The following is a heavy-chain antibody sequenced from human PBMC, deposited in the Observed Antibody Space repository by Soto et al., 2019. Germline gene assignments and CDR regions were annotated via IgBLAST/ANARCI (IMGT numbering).Heavy chain of an antibody. V-gene: IGHV3-23*01. J-gene: IGHJ6*02. D-gene: IGHD1-1*01. CDR3: AKDLHWYGMDV. CDR1: GFNFRGYY. CDR2: TSPASDNT. Sequence: EVQLLESGGGLVQPGGSLRLSCVASGFNFRGYYMAWVRQAPGKGPEWVPGTSPASDNTQSADSGKGRFTISRDNSKNTLFLQMDSLRAEDTAVYYCAKDLHWYGMDVWGQGTTVTVSS.